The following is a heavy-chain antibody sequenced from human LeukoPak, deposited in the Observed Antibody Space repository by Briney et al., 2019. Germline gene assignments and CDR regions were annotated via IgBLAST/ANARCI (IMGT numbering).Heavy chain of an antibody. V-gene: IGHV3-15*01. CDR3: TTEPYYPGSGSLDS. CDR1: GLTFSTAW. Sequence: GGSLRLSCAASGLTFSTAWMSWVRQAPGKGLEWVGRIKSKTAGGTADYAAPMKGRFTISRDDSKNTLYLQMNGLKTEDTAVYYCTTEPYYPGSGSLDSWGQGTLVAVSS. CDR2: IKSKTAGGTA. J-gene: IGHJ4*02. D-gene: IGHD3-10*01.